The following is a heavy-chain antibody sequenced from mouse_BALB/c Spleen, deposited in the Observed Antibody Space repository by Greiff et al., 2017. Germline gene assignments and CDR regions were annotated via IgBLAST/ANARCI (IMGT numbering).Heavy chain of an antibody. Sequence: EVQLQQSGAELVKPGASVKLSCTASGFNIKDTYMHWVKQRPEQGLEWIGRIDPANGNTKYDPKFQGKATITADTSSNTAYLQLSSLTSEDTAVYYCARSSITGYYFDYWGQGTTLTVSS. J-gene: IGHJ2*01. V-gene: IGHV14-3*02. CDR2: IDPANGNT. CDR3: ARSSITGYYFDY. CDR1: GFNIKDTY. D-gene: IGHD4-1*01.